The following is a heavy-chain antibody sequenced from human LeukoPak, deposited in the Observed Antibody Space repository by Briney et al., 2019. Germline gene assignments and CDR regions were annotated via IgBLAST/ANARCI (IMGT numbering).Heavy chain of an antibody. CDR1: GFTFSSYW. V-gene: IGHV3-74*01. CDR3: ARVRAAAGKKYDY. Sequence: SGGSLRLSCAASGFTFSSYWMHWVRQAPGKGLVWVSRINSDGSSTSYADSVKGRFTISRDNAKNTLYLQMNSLGAEDTAVYYCARVRAAAGKKYDYWGQGTLVTVSS. D-gene: IGHD6-13*01. J-gene: IGHJ4*02. CDR2: INSDGSST.